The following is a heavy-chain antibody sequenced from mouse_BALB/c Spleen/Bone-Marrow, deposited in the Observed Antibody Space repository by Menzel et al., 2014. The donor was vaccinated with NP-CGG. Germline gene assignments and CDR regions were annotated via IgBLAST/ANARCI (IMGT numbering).Heavy chain of an antibody. D-gene: IGHD1-1*01. V-gene: IGHV2-6-7*01. Sequence: VKLVESGPGLVAPSQSLSITCTVSGFSLTGYGVNWVRQPPGKGLEWLGMIWGDGSTDYNSALKSRLSISKDNSKSQVFLKMNSLQTDDTARYYCAREPAVVAGAWFAYWGQGTLVTVSA. CDR1: GFSLTGYG. CDR2: IWGDGST. J-gene: IGHJ3*01. CDR3: AREPAVVAGAWFAY.